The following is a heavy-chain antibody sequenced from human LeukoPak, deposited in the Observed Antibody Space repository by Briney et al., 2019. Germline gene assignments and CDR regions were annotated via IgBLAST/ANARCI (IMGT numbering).Heavy chain of an antibody. D-gene: IGHD3-22*01. V-gene: IGHV3-9*01. CDR1: GFTFDDYA. Sequence: PGRSLRLSCAASGFTFDDYAMHWVRQAPGKGLEWVSGISWNSGSIGYADSVKGRFTISRDNAKNSLYLQINSLRAEDTALYYCAKDRTMIASDGMDVWGQGTTVTVSS. CDR3: AKDRTMIASDGMDV. J-gene: IGHJ6*02. CDR2: ISWNSGSI.